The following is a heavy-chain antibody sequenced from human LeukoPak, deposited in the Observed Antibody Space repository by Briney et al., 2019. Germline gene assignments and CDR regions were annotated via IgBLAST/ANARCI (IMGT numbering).Heavy chain of an antibody. J-gene: IGHJ4*02. Sequence: GGSLRLSCAASGFSFSDYAMSWVCQAPGKRLEWVSVISGSSGSTYYADSVKGRFTISRDNSRNTLYLQMNSLRAEDTAVYYCAKGSGYYFGSGTYYFDYWGQGTLVTVSS. D-gene: IGHD3-10*01. CDR3: AKGSGYYFGSGTYYFDY. CDR2: ISGSSGST. CDR1: GFSFSDYA. V-gene: IGHV3-23*01.